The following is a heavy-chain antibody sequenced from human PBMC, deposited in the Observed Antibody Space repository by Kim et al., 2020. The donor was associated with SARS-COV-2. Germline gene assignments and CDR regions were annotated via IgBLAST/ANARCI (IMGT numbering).Heavy chain of an antibody. J-gene: IGHJ2*01. Sequence: SETLSLTCTVSGGSINDYYWSWIRQPPGKGLEWIGYFYYTGNTKYNSSFKTRVTISLDTSKHQFSLKLSSVTAADTAVYYCARGRYYYDDYDGIDYWNFDLWGHGTLVAVSS. CDR2: FYYTGNT. CDR3: ARGRYYYDDYDGIDYWNFDL. V-gene: IGHV4-59*08. D-gene: IGHD3-10*01. CDR1: GGSINDYY.